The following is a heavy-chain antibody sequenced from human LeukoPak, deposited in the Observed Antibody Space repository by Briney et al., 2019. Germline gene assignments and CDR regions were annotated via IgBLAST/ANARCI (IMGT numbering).Heavy chain of an antibody. V-gene: IGHV3-23*01. J-gene: IGHJ4*02. CDR2: ISGSGGST. Sequence: GSLRLSCAASGFTFSSYAMSWVRQAPGKGLEWVSAISGSGGSTYYADSVKGRFTISRDNSKNTLYLQVNSLRAEDTAVYYCALTPPYGSGSYYRDYWGQGTLVTVSS. CDR3: ALTPPYGSGSYYRDY. D-gene: IGHD3-10*01. CDR1: GFTFSSYA.